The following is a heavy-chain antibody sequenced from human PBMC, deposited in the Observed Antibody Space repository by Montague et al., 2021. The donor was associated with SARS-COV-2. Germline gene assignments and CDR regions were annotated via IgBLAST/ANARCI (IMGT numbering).Heavy chain of an antibody. CDR3: ARYYERSLDV. CDR1: GDSITDDD. V-gene: IGHV4-59*08. J-gene: IGHJ6*02. CDR2: IFKNGKT. D-gene: IGHD3-22*01. Sequence: SETLSLTCTVSGDSITDDDWSWIRQPPGKGLEWIVNIFKNGKTDXNPSRRSRVITSVDTSKSQLSLKVTSVTAADTAVYYCARYYERSLDVWGQGTTVTVSS.